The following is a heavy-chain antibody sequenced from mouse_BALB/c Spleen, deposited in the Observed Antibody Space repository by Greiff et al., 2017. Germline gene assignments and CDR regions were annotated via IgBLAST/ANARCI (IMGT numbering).Heavy chain of an antibody. CDR2: ISSGSSTI. CDR3: ARGGTTVDY. V-gene: IGHV5-17*02. D-gene: IGHD1-1*01. CDR1: GFTFSSFG. J-gene: IGHJ2*01. Sequence: EVNVVESGGGLVQPGGSRKLSCAASGFTFSSFGMHWVRQAPEKGLEWVAYISSGSSTIYYADTVKGRFTISRDNPKNTLFLQMTSLRSEDTAMYYCARGGTTVDYWGQGTTLTVSS.